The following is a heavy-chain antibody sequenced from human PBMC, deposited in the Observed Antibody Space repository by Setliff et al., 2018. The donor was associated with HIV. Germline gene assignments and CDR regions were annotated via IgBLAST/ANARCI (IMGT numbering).Heavy chain of an antibody. CDR2: INHSGST. V-gene: IGHV4-34*01. Sequence: SETLSLTCAVYGGSFSGYYWSWIRQPPGKGLEWIGEINHSGSTNYNPSLKSRVTISVHTSKNQFSLKLSSVTAADTAVYYCARRRSMPNNAFDIWGQGTMVTVSS. CDR1: GGSFSGYY. J-gene: IGHJ3*02. CDR3: ARRRSMPNNAFDI. D-gene: IGHD2-2*01.